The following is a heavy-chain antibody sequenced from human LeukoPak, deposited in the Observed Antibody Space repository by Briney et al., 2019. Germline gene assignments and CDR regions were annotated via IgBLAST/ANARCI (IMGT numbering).Heavy chain of an antibody. J-gene: IGHJ4*02. Sequence: GESLKISCKGSGYSFTSYWIGWVRQMPGKGLEWMGIIYPGDSDTRYSPSFQGQVTISADKSISTAYLQWSSLKASDTAMYYCARQLGAFTVTTGADYWSQGTLVTVSS. CDR2: IYPGDSDT. CDR1: GYSFTSYW. CDR3: ARQLGAFTVTTGADY. V-gene: IGHV5-51*01. D-gene: IGHD4-17*01.